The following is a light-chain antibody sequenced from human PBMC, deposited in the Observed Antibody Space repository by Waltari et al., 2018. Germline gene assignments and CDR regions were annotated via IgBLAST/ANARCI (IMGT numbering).Light chain of an antibody. Sequence: QAVVTQEPSLTVSPGGTVTLPCASSSGPAPSIHYTYWLQQRPGQAPRTPIYDSFMKHSWTPARFSGSLLGGKAALTLSGAQAEDEADYYCWLAYSGGVVVYGGGTKLAVL. CDR3: WLAYSGGVVV. CDR1: SGPAPSIHY. V-gene: IGLV7-46*01. J-gene: IGLJ2*01. CDR2: DSF.